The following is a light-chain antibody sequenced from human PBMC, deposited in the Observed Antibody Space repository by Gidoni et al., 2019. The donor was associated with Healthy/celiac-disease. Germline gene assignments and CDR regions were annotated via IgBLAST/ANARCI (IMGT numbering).Light chain of an antibody. CDR3: AAWDDSLNGPV. V-gene: IGLV1-44*01. CDR2: SNN. Sequence: QSVLTQPASASGTPGQSVTISCSGSSSNIGSNTVTWYHQLPGPAPKLLILSNNQRPSVVPDRFSGSKSGTSASLSISGLQSEDEADYYCAAWDDSLNGPVFGGGTKLTVL. CDR1: SSNIGSNT. J-gene: IGLJ3*02.